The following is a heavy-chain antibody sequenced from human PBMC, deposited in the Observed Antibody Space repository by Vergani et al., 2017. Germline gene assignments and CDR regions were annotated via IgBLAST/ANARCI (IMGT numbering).Heavy chain of an antibody. J-gene: IGHJ2*01. CDR1: GGSISSGGYY. D-gene: IGHD3-3*01. CDR3: ARVRVLEWLLWFDL. Sequence: QVQLQESGPGLVKPSQTLSLTCTVSGGSISSGGYYWSWIRQHPGKGLEWIGYIYYSGSTYYNPSLKSRVTISVDTSKNQFSLKLSSVTAADTAVYYCARVRVLEWLLWFDLWGRGTLVTVAS. V-gene: IGHV4-31*03. CDR2: IYYSGST.